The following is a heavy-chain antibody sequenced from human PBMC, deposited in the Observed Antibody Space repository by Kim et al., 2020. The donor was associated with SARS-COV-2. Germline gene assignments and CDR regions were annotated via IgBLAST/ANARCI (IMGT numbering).Heavy chain of an antibody. Sequence: AQKFQGRVTMTRDTSTSTVYMELSSLRSEDTAVYYCAGNLRENYYYGMDVWGQGTTVTVSS. D-gene: IGHD4-17*01. CDR3: AGNLRENYYYGMDV. V-gene: IGHV1-46*01. J-gene: IGHJ6*02.